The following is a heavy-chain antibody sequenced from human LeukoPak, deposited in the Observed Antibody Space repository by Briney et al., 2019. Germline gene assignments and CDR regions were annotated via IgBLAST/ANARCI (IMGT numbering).Heavy chain of an antibody. CDR2: ICYSGST. J-gene: IGHJ6*02. V-gene: IGHV4-31*03. D-gene: IGHD2-2*01. CDR1: GGSISSGGYY. CDR3: ARAPRLYCSSTSCYYYYGMDV. Sequence: SQTLSLTCTVSGGSISSGGYYWSWIRQHPGKGLEWIGYICYSGSTYYNPSLKSRVTISVDTSKNQFSLKLSSVTAADTAVYYCARAPRLYCSSTSCYYYYGMDVWGQGTTVTVSS.